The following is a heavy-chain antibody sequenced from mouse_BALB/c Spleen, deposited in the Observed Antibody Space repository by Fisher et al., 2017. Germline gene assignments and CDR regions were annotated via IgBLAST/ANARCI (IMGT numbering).Heavy chain of an antibody. J-gene: IGHJ4*01. D-gene: IGHD1-2*01. V-gene: IGHV1-9*01. Sequence: KFKGKATFTADTSSNTAYMQLSSLTSEDSAVYYCARRDGYYAMDYWGQGTSVTVSS. CDR3: ARRDGYYAMDY.